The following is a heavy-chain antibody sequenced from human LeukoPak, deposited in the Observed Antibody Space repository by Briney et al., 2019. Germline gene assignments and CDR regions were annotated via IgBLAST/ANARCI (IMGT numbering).Heavy chain of an antibody. J-gene: IGHJ4*02. CDR2: ISANNGNR. V-gene: IGHV1-18*01. Sequence: ASVKVSCKASGYTFTNYGISWVRQAPGQGLEWMGWISANNGNRNYALKLQDRVSMTTDTSTSTAYMELRSLRSDDTAVYYCARQGYGGHSRGAADYWGQGTLVTVSS. D-gene: IGHD4-23*01. CDR1: GYTFTNYG. CDR3: ARQGYGGHSRGAADY.